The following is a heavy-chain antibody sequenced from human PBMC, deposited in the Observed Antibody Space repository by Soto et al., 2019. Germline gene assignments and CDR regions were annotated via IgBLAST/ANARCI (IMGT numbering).Heavy chain of an antibody. V-gene: IGHV3-30*18. CDR3: AKAGNLNSHPPPDY. J-gene: IGHJ4*01. CDR1: GFTFSSYG. Sequence: GGSLRLSCAASGFTFSSYGMHWVRQAPGKGLEWVAVISYDGSNKYYADSVKGRFTMSRDYSKNTLYLQMTSLRAVDTAVYYCAKAGNLNSHPPPDYWGHGTLVTASS. D-gene: IGHD1-1*01. CDR2: ISYDGSNK.